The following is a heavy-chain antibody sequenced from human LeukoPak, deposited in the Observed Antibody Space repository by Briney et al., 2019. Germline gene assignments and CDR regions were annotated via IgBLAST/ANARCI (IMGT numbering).Heavy chain of an antibody. CDR3: AKGGHSSSWYKDF. D-gene: IGHD6-13*01. CDR2: ISYDGGNK. Sequence: TGGSLRLSCAPSGFTFSTYAIHWVRQAPGKGLEWVSVISYDGGNKFYADSVKGRFTISRDNSKNTVYLQMDSLRPEDTAAYYCAKGGHSSSWYKDFWGQGTLVTVSS. CDR1: GFTFSTYA. V-gene: IGHV3-30*18. J-gene: IGHJ4*02.